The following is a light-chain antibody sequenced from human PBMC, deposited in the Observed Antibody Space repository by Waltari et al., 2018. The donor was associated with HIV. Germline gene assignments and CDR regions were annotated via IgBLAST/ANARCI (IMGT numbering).Light chain of an antibody. Sequence: QSVLTQPPSVSAAPGQKVNIYCSGSSSNIGNNYVSWYQQLPGTAPNLLIYDNNKRPSGIPDRFPGSKSGPSATLGITGLQTGDEADYYCGTWDSSRGLFGVGTKLTVL. CDR2: DNN. CDR3: GTWDSSRGL. J-gene: IGLJ3*02. V-gene: IGLV1-51*01. CDR1: SSNIGNNY.